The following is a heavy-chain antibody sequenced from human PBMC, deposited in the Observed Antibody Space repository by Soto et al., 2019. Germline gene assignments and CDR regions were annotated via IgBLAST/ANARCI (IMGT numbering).Heavy chain of an antibody. CDR1: GGSMISYY. J-gene: IGHJ4*02. V-gene: IGHV4-59*08. D-gene: IGHD5-12*01. CDR2: IYYAGST. CDR3: ASRIVATETFDY. Sequence: QVRLQESRPRLVTPSETLLPPCTDSGGSMISYYWSWIRLPPGRGLEWIVFIYYAGSTKYNPSLYRLVTSSLDTSKTQISRTVTSVTAPATCVYHGASRIVATETFDYWGQGTLATVSS.